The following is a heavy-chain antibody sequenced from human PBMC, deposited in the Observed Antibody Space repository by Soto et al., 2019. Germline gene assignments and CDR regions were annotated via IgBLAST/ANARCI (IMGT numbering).Heavy chain of an antibody. CDR2: ISGSGGST. J-gene: IGHJ4*02. D-gene: IGHD6-19*01. V-gene: IGHV3-23*01. CDR3: AKDEFGTLGSGWYIGFDY. CDR1: GFTFSSYA. Sequence: GGSLRLSCAASGFTFSSYAMSWVRQAPGKGLEWVSAISGSGGSTYYADSVKGRFTISRDNSKNTLYLQMNSLRAEDTAVYYCAKDEFGTLGSGWYIGFDYWGQGTLVSV.